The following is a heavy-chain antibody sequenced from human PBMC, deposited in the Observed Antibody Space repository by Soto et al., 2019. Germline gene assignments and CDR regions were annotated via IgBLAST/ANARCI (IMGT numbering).Heavy chain of an antibody. V-gene: IGHV4-4*09. D-gene: IGHD1-26*01. CDR2: IYNSGST. CDR1: GGSMNSHY. CDR3: TRTGGSGGY. Sequence: QVQLQESGPGLVSPSETLSLTCTVSGGSMNSHYWSWIRQPPGKGLEWIGCIYNSGSTNYNPSLKSRVTISVDTSKNQFSLKLSSVTAAHTAVYYCTRTGGSGGYWGQGTLVTVS. J-gene: IGHJ4*02.